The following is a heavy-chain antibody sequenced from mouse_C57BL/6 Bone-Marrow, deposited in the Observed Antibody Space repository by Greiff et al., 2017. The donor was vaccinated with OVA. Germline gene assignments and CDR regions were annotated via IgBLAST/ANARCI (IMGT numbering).Heavy chain of an antibody. CDR2: IYPRSGNT. V-gene: IGHV1-81*01. CDR3: ARVYGSSWYYFDY. Sequence: QVQLQESGAELARPGASVKLSCKASGYTFTSYGISWVKQRTGQGLEWIGEIYPRSGNTYYNEKFKGKATLTADKSSSTAYMELRSLTSEDSAVYFCARVYGSSWYYFDYWGQGTTLTVSS. CDR1: GYTFTSYG. J-gene: IGHJ2*01. D-gene: IGHD1-1*01.